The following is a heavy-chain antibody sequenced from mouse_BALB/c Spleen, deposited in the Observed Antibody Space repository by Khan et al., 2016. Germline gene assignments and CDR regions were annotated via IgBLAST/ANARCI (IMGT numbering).Heavy chain of an antibody. CDR1: GYTFTNYG. V-gene: IGHV9-1*02. J-gene: IGHJ2*01. Sequence: QIQLVQSGPELKKPGETVKISCKASGYTFTNYGMNWVKQAPGKGLKWMGWINTYTGEPTYADDFKGRFAFSLETSASTAYLQINNLKNEDMATYFCAIGYYGYDGYYFDYWGQGTTLTVSS. CDR3: AIGYYGYDGYYFDY. D-gene: IGHD2-2*01. CDR2: INTYTGEP.